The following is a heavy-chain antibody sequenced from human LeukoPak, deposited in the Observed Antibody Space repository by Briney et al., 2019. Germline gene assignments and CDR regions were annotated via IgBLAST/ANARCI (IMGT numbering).Heavy chain of an antibody. J-gene: IGHJ4*02. CDR2: INPSGGST. Sequence: ASVKVSCKTSRYTFTSYYMNWVRQAPGQGLEWMGMINPSGGSTSYAQKFQGRVTMTRDTSTSTVYMELNSLTSEDTALYYCARYRSPSARYFNYWGQGTLVTVSS. CDR1: RYTFTSYY. D-gene: IGHD3-16*02. CDR3: ARYRSPSARYFNY. V-gene: IGHV1-46*01.